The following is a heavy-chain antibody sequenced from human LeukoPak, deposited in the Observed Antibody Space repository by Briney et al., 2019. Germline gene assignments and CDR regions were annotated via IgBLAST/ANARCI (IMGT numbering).Heavy chain of an antibody. CDR1: GFTFDDYG. Sequence: GSLRLSCAASGFTFDDYGMSWIRQPPGKGLEWIGEINHSGSTNYNPSLKSRVTISVDTSKNQFSLKLSSVTAADTAVYYCARGRARLWFGEARVLYFDYWGQGTLVTVSS. J-gene: IGHJ4*02. CDR2: INHSGST. CDR3: ARGRARLWFGEARVLYFDY. D-gene: IGHD3-10*01. V-gene: IGHV4-34*01.